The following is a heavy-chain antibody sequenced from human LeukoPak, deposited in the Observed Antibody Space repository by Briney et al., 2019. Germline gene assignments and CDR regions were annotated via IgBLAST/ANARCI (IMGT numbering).Heavy chain of an antibody. CDR2: VTHSGST. J-gene: IGHJ4*02. D-gene: IGHD3-3*01. CDR3: AGSPHLTIFGVVPVPGFDY. V-gene: IGHV4-34*01. CDR1: GVSFSGYY. Sequence: PSETLSLTCAVYGVSFSGYYCNWIRQPSGKGLEWIGEVTHSGSTNYNPSLKSRVTISVDTSKNQFSLKLSSVTAADTAVYYCAGSPHLTIFGVVPVPGFDYWGQGTLVTVSS.